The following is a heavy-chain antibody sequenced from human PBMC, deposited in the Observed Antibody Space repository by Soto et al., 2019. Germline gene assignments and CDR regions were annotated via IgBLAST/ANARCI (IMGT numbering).Heavy chain of an antibody. V-gene: IGHV3-30*18. D-gene: IGHD2-2*01. CDR1: GFTFSSYG. CDR3: AKVGPVVQAATHYYGMDV. CDR2: ISYDGSNK. J-gene: IGHJ6*02. Sequence: GGSLRLSCAASGFTFSSYGMHWVRQAPGKGLEWVAVISYDGSNKYYADSVKGRFTISRDNSKNTLYLQMNSLRAEDTAVYYCAKVGPVVQAATHYYGMDVWGQGTTVTVSS.